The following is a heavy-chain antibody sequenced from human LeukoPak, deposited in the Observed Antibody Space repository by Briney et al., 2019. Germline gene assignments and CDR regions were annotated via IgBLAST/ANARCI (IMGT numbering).Heavy chain of an antibody. CDR2: IIPIFGTA. D-gene: IGHD3-16*02. V-gene: IGHV1-69*13. Sequence: SVKVSCKASGGTFSSYAISWVRQAPGQGLEWMGGIIPIFGTANYAQKFQGRVTITADESTSTAYMELSSLRSEDTAVYYCARAYWVPDMITFGGVIADAFDIWGQGTMVTVSS. J-gene: IGHJ3*02. CDR1: GGTFSSYA. CDR3: ARAYWVPDMITFGGVIADAFDI.